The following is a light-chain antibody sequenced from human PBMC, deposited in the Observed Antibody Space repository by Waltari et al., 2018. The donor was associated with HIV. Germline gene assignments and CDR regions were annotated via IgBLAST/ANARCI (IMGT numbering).Light chain of an antibody. CDR3: SSYTSSSTLVF. CDR1: SSDVGGYNY. J-gene: IGLJ1*01. V-gene: IGLV2-14*01. CDR2: EVS. Sequence: QSALTQPASVSGSPGQSITISCTGTSSDVGGYNYVSWYQQHPGKAPKLMIYEVSNRPSGFSNRFSGSKSGNTASLTISGLQAEDEADYYCSSYTSSSTLVFFGTGTKVTVL.